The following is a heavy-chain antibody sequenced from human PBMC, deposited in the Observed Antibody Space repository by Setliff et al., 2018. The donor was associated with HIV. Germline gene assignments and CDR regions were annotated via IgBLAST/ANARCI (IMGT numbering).Heavy chain of an antibody. D-gene: IGHD3-10*01. Sequence: GGSLRLSCAASGFNFSSHTMNWIRQAPGKGLEWVSAISGSGGSTYYADSVKGRFTISRDNGKNSLTLQMNSLRAEDTGLYYCVRDLAREIAHWGQGTLVTVSS. CDR2: ISGSGGST. V-gene: IGHV3-21*01. CDR3: VRDLAREIAH. CDR1: GFNFSSHT. J-gene: IGHJ4*02.